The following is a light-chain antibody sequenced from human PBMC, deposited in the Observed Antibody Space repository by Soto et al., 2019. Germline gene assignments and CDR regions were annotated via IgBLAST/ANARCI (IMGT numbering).Light chain of an antibody. Sequence: QSALTQPASVSGSPGQSITISCTGTSSDVGGYNSVSWYQQHPGKAPKLMIYEVSNRPSGVSDRFSGSRSGNTASLTIAGLQAEDESDYYCISYTSSSTWVFGGGTKVTVL. V-gene: IGLV2-14*01. CDR2: EVS. J-gene: IGLJ3*02. CDR3: ISYTSSSTWV. CDR1: SSDVGGYNS.